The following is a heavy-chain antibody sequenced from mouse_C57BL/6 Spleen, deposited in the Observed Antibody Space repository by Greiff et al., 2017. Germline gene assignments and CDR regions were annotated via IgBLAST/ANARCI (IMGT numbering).Heavy chain of an antibody. CDR3: ARYYGSSYGAMDY. CDR2: IWTGGGT. D-gene: IGHD1-1*01. Sequence: QVQLQQSGPGLVAPSQSLSITCTVSGFSLTSYAISWVRQPPGKGLEWLGVIWTGGGTNYNSALKSRLSISKDNSKSQVFLKMNSLQTDDTARYYCARYYGSSYGAMDYWGQGTSVTVSS. CDR1: GFSLTSYA. V-gene: IGHV2-9-1*01. J-gene: IGHJ4*01.